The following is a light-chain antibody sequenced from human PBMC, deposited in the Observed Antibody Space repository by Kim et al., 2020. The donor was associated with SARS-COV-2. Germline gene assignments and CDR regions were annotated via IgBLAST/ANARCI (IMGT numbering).Light chain of an antibody. CDR2: DAS. Sequence: EIVLTQSPGTLSLSPGERATLSCRASQSVDNYLAWYQYKPGQAPRLLIFDASNRATDIPARFSGSGSGTDFTFTITNLQPEDFAVYFCQQRRDWPTFGQGTKVEIK. CDR1: QSVDNY. J-gene: IGKJ1*01. CDR3: QQRRDWPT. V-gene: IGKV3-11*01.